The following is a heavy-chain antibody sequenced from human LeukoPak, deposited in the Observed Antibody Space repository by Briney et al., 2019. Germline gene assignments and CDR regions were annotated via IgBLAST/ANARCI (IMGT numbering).Heavy chain of an antibody. D-gene: IGHD4-17*01. J-gene: IGHJ5*02. Sequence: GASVKVSCKASGYTFTSYDINWVRQATGQGLEWMGWMNPNSGNTGYAQKFQGRVTITRNTSISTAYMELSSLRPEDTAVYYCARANYGDSGWFDPWGQGTLVTVSS. CDR1: GYTFTSYD. CDR3: ARANYGDSGWFDP. CDR2: MNPNSGNT. V-gene: IGHV1-8*03.